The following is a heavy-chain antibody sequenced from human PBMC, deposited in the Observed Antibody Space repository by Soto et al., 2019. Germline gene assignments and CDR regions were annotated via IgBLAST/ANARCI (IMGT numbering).Heavy chain of an antibody. CDR3: ARHVSNRIVVVPAAIGWFDP. Sequence: GESLKISCKGSGCSFTSYWISWVRQMPGKGLEWMGRIDPSDSYTNYSPSFQGHVTISADKSISTAYLQWSSLKASDTAMYYCARHVSNRIVVVPAAIGWFDPWGQGTLVTVSS. CDR1: GCSFTSYW. CDR2: IDPSDSYT. V-gene: IGHV5-10-1*01. D-gene: IGHD2-2*02. J-gene: IGHJ5*02.